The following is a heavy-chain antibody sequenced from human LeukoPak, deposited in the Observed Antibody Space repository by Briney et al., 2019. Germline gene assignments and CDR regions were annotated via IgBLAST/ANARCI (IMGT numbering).Heavy chain of an antibody. CDR2: VFHSGST. Sequence: SETLSLTCTVSAFSISSGYYWGWIRQPPGKGLEWIANVFHSGSTYYNPSLKSRITISINTSKNQFSLKLNSVTAADTAVYYCARDSWPEVFRFDYWGQGTLVTVSS. CDR3: ARDSWPEVFRFDY. D-gene: IGHD1-14*01. CDR1: AFSISSGYY. V-gene: IGHV4-38-2*02. J-gene: IGHJ4*02.